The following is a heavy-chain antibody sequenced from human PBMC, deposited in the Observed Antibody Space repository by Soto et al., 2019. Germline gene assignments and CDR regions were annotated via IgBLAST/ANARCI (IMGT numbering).Heavy chain of an antibody. D-gene: IGHD3-10*02. CDR2: IYDNGNM. Sequence: TLSLTGTVSGGCITTGDHYCGWIRQYPGKGLEWIGHIYDNGNMYNYNPSLKSRVTISADTSRNQFSLCLSSLTAADTAVYYCAIVDHRGYFSVLTDFCGQGILVTVSS. J-gene: IGHJ4*02. V-gene: IGHV4-31*03. CDR1: GGCITTGDHY. CDR3: AIVDHRGYFSVLTDF.